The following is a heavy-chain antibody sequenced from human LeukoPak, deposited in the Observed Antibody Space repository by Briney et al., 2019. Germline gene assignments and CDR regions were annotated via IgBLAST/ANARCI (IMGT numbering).Heavy chain of an antibody. Sequence: ASVKVSCKASGGTFSSYAISWVRQAPGQGLEWMGGIIPIFGTANYAQKFQGRVTITADESTSTAYMELSSLRSEDTAVYYCATDLHLDIVVVPHAYWGQGTLVTVSS. CDR1: GGTFSSYA. J-gene: IGHJ4*02. V-gene: IGHV1-69*13. CDR3: ATDLHLDIVVVPHAY. D-gene: IGHD2-2*03. CDR2: IIPIFGTA.